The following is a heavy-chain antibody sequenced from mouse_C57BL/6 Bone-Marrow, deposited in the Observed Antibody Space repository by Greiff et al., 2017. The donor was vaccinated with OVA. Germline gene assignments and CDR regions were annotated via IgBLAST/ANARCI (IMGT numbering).Heavy chain of an antibody. D-gene: IGHD2-3*01. CDR1: GYTFTSYD. CDR3: AREWLLRSRLYYFDY. CDR2: IYPRDGST. J-gene: IGHJ2*01. V-gene: IGHV1-85*01. Sequence: QVQLKESGPELVKPGASVKLSCKASGYTFTSYDINWVKQRPGQGLEWIGWIYPRDGSTKYNEKFKGKATLTVDTSSSTAYMELHSLASEDSAVYFCAREWLLRSRLYYFDYWGQGTTLTVSS.